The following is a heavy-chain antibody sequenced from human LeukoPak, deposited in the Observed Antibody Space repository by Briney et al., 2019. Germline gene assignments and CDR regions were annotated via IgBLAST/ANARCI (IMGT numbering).Heavy chain of an antibody. J-gene: IGHJ4*02. D-gene: IGHD6-25*01. CDR2: FDPEDGET. V-gene: IGHV1-24*01. Sequence: GASVKVSCKVSGYTLTEVSVHWVRQAPGKGLEWMGGFDPEDGETIYSQKFQGRVTMTEDTSTDTAYMGLSSLTSDDTAVYYCATLEIQVWAASFDYWGQGTLVTVSS. CDR1: GYTLTEVS. CDR3: ATLEIQVWAASFDY.